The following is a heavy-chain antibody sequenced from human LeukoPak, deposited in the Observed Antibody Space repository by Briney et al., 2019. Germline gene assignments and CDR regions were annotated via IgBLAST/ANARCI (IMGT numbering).Heavy chain of an antibody. J-gene: IGHJ3*02. Sequence: ASVKVSCKASGYAFISYAISWVRQAPGQGLEWMGCISVYNGNTNYAQKLQGRVTMTTDTSTSTAYMELRSLRSEDTAVYYCARAPDGGAFDIWGQGTMVTVSS. D-gene: IGHD3-16*01. CDR1: GYAFISYA. V-gene: IGHV1-18*01. CDR3: ARAPDGGAFDI. CDR2: ISVYNGNT.